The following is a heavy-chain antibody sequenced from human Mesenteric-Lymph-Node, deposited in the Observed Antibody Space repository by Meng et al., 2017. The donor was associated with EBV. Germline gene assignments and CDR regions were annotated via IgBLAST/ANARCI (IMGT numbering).Heavy chain of an antibody. V-gene: IGHV4-34*01. Sequence: QLQQGAAGLLKPSETLPHSCVVYGGSFSGYYWSWIRQPPGKGLEWIGEINHSGDASYNPSLKSRVIISVDTSKKHCSLKLSSVTAADTAVCYCARGPGDYASGTYYFDKWGQGTLVTVSS. CDR3: ARGPGDYASGTYYFDK. J-gene: IGHJ4*02. CDR1: GGSFSGYY. CDR2: INHSGDA. D-gene: IGHD3-10*01.